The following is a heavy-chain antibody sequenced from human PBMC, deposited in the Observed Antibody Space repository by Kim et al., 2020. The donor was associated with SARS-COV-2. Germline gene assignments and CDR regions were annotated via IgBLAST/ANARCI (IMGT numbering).Heavy chain of an antibody. CDR1: GYTFTSYA. CDR3: ARVPRSRTRITMVRGVINYYYGMDV. Sequence: ASVKVSCKASGYTFTSYAMHWVRQAPGQRLEWMGWINAGNGNTKYLQKFQGRVTITRDTSASTAYMELSSLRSEDTAVYYCARVPRSRTRITMVRGVINYYYGMDVWGQGTTVTVSS. CDR2: INAGNGNT. J-gene: IGHJ6*02. D-gene: IGHD3-10*01. V-gene: IGHV1-3*01.